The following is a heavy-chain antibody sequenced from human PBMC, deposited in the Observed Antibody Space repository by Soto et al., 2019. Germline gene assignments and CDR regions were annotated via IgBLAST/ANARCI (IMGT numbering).Heavy chain of an antibody. J-gene: IGHJ3*02. CDR3: AREITIFGVVIIGGDAFDI. Sequence: EVQLVESGGGLVQPGGSLRLSCAASGFTFSSYEMNWVRQAPGKGLEWVSYISSSGSTIYYADSVKGRFTISRDNAKNSLYLQMNSLRADDTAVYYCAREITIFGVVIIGGDAFDIWGQGTMVTVSS. D-gene: IGHD3-3*01. CDR2: ISSSGSTI. V-gene: IGHV3-48*03. CDR1: GFTFSSYE.